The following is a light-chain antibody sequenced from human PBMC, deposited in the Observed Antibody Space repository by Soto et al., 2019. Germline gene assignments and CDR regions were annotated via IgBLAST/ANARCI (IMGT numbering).Light chain of an antibody. V-gene: IGKV1-5*03. CDR3: QQRSNWPPT. J-gene: IGKJ3*01. CDR2: KAS. Sequence: DIQMTQSPSSLSASVGDRVTITCRASQTISSWLAWYQQKPGKAPKLLIYKASTLKSGVPSRFSGSGSGTDFTLTINSLEPEDFAVYYCQQRSNWPPTFGPGTKVDIK. CDR1: QTISSW.